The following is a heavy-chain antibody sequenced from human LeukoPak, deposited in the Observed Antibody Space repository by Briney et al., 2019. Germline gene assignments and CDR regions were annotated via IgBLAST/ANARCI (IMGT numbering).Heavy chain of an antibody. D-gene: IGHD6-19*01. CDR1: GFTFSSYS. J-gene: IGHJ4*02. CDR3: AREERMGIAVGGPFDY. CDR2: ISSSSSYI. V-gene: IGHV3-21*01. Sequence: SGGSLRLSCAASGFTFSSYSMNWVRQAPGKGLEWVSSISSSSSYIYYADSVKGRFTISRDNAKNSLYLQMNSLRAEDTAVYYCAREERMGIAVGGPFDYWGQGTLVTVSS.